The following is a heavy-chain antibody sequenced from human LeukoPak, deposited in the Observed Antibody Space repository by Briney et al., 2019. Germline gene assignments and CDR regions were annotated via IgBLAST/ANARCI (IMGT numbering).Heavy chain of an antibody. CDR3: AKDSVLIPAGWFDR. CDR2: ISGSGESA. V-gene: IGHV3-23*01. J-gene: IGHJ5*02. CDR1: GFTFSSYA. D-gene: IGHD2-2*01. Sequence: GGSLRLSCAASGFTFSSYAMSWVRQAPGKGLEWGSSISGSGESAYYADSVKGRFTISRDKTKNTLYLQMNSLRAEDTAVYYCAKDSVLIPAGWFDRWGQGTLVTVSS.